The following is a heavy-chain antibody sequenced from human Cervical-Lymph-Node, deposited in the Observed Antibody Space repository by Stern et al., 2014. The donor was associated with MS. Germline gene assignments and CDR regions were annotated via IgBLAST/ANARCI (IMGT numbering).Heavy chain of an antibody. CDR3: ARGRTEVPFDY. V-gene: IGHV4-59*01. D-gene: IGHD2-2*01. J-gene: IGHJ4*02. Sequence: VQLLESGPGLVKPSETLSLTCTVYGGSISSYYWSWIRQPPGKGLEWIGYIYYMGRTNYNPSLKSRVTISVDKSKNQFSLRLTSVTAADTAVYYCARGRTEVPFDYWGQGTLVTVSS. CDR1: GGSISSYY. CDR2: IYYMGRT.